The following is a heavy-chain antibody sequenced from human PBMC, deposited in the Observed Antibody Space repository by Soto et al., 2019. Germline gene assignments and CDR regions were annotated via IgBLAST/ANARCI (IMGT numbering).Heavy chain of an antibody. J-gene: IGHJ5*02. CDR1: GFTFSSYA. D-gene: IGHD2-15*01. Sequence: GGSLRLSCAASGFTFSSYAMSWVRQAPGKGLEWVSAISGSGGSTYYADSVKGRFTISRDNSKNTLYLQMNSLRAEDTAVYYCAGESYCSGGSCYAFDPWGQGTLVTGSS. CDR3: AGESYCSGGSCYAFDP. V-gene: IGHV3-23*01. CDR2: ISGSGGST.